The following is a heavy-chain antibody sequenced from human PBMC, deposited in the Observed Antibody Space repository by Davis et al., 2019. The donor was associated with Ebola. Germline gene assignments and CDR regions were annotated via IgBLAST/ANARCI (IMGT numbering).Heavy chain of an antibody. D-gene: IGHD3-10*01. Sequence: SETLSLTCAVSGGSISSSNWWSWVRQPPGKGLEWIGEIYHSGSTNYNPSLKSRVTISVDKSKNQFSLKLSSVTAADTAVYYCARFPVLWFRNYGMDVWGQGTTVTVSS. CDR3: ARFPVLWFRNYGMDV. CDR1: GGSISSSNW. V-gene: IGHV4-4*02. CDR2: IYHSGST. J-gene: IGHJ6*02.